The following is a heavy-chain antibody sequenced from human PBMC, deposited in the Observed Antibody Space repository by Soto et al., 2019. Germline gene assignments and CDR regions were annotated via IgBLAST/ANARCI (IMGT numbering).Heavy chain of an antibody. V-gene: IGHV4-39*01. CDR1: GGSISSSGFH. CDR2: ISYSGTT. Sequence: LSLTCTVSGGSISSSGFHGGWIRQPPGKGLEWIGSISYSGTTYSNPSLKSRVTISIDTSKNQFSLKLSSVTAADTAVYYCARHSSPYSYSDWFDPWGQGTLVTVSS. D-gene: IGHD1-26*01. CDR3: ARHSSPYSYSDWFDP. J-gene: IGHJ5*02.